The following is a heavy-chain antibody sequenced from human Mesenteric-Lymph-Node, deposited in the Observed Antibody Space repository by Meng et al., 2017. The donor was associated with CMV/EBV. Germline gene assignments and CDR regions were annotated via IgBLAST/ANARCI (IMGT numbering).Heavy chain of an antibody. J-gene: IGHJ6*02. D-gene: IGHD3-3*01. CDR2: ISYDGSNK. V-gene: IGHV3-30-3*01. CDR3: ARDRGGTIFD. Sequence: GGSLRLSCAASGFTFINYAMHWVRQAPGKGLEWVAVISYDGSNKYYADSVKGRFTMSRDNSQNTLYLQMDSLGADDTAVYYCARDRGGTIFDWGQGTTVTVSS. CDR1: GFTFINYA.